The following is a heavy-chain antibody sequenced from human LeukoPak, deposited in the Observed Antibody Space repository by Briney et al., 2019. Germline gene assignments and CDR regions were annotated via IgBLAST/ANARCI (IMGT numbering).Heavy chain of an antibody. CDR3: AREPRYYRDSYYSYMDV. CDR1: GASIRDYY. D-gene: IGHD3-22*01. J-gene: IGHJ6*03. V-gene: IGHV4-59*01. Sequence: PSETLSLTCSVSGASIRDYYWTWIRQPPGKRLQWIGSISHSGSTKYNPSLNSRVSISIDTSRDQFSPKLRSVTAADTAVYYCAREPRYYRDSYYSYMDVWGKGTTVTVSS. CDR2: ISHSGST.